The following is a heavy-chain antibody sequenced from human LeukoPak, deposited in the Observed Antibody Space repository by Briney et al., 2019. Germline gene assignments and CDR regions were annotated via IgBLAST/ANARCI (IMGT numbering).Heavy chain of an antibody. Sequence: SETLSLTCAVSGGSISRSNWWSWVRQPPGKGLEWIGEIYHSGSTNYNPSLKGRVTISVDKSKNQFSLKLSSVTAADTAVYYCARFIDKPYYFDYWGQGTLVTVSS. CDR3: ARFIDKPYYFDY. CDR2: IYHSGST. CDR1: GGSISRSNW. J-gene: IGHJ4*02. V-gene: IGHV4-4*02. D-gene: IGHD3-22*01.